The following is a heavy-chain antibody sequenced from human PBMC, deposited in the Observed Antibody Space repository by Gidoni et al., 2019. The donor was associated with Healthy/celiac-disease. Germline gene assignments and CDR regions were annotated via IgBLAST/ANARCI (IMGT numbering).Heavy chain of an antibody. CDR3: ARSGSSWLYYFDY. Sequence: QVQLVESGGGVVQPWRSLSPSCSASGFTFSSYAMHWVRQTPGKGLEWVAGISYDGSNKYYADSVKGRFTISRDNSKNTLYLQMNSLRAEDTAVYYCARSGSSWLYYFDYWGQGTLVTVSS. V-gene: IGHV3-30-3*01. J-gene: IGHJ4*02. CDR2: ISYDGSNK. CDR1: GFTFSSYA. D-gene: IGHD6-13*01.